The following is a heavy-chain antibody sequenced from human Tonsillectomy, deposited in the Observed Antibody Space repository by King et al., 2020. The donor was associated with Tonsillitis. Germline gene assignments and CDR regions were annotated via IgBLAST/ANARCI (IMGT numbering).Heavy chain of an antibody. V-gene: IGHV4-38-2*02. D-gene: IGHD1-26*01. CDR3: ARAIVGVTTAFDY. Sequence: VQLQESGPGLVKPSETLSLTCTVSGYSISTGYSWGWIRQSPGKGLEWIASIYHSGSTYYNPSLKSRVTISLDTSKNQFALKLSSVTAADPAVYYCARAIVGVTTAFDYWGQGTLVTVSS. CDR1: GYSISTGYS. CDR2: IYHSGST. J-gene: IGHJ4*02.